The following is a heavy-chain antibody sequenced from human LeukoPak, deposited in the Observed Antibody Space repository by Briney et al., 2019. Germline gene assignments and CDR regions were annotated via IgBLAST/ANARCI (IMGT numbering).Heavy chain of an antibody. CDR3: ARAGRRVTRTFDY. CDR2: IYYSGST. V-gene: IGHV4-31*03. D-gene: IGHD4-17*01. CDR1: GSSISSGGYY. J-gene: IGHJ4*02. Sequence: PSQTLSLTCTVSGSSISSGGYYWSWIRQHPGKGLEWIGYIYYSGSTYYNPSLKSRVTISVDTSKNQFSLKLSSVTAADTAVYYCARAGRRVTRTFDYWGQGTLVTVSS.